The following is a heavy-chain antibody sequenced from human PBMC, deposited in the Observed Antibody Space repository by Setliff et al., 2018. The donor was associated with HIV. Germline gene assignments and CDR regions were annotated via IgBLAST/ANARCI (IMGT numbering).Heavy chain of an antibody. Sequence: SSETLSLTCTVSGGSVNTYYWTWIRQPAGGGLEWIGRIYMTGGTSSNPSLRGRVVMSLDTSKTQSSLKLSSVTAADTAVYYCARATSSPGSTPDWGQGIQVTVSS. CDR2: IYMTGGT. CDR1: GGSVNTYY. V-gene: IGHV4-4*07. CDR3: ARATSSPGSTPD. J-gene: IGHJ4*02. D-gene: IGHD6-6*01.